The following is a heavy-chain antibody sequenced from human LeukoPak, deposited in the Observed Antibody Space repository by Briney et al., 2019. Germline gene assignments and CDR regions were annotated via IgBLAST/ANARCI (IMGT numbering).Heavy chain of an antibody. CDR2: FDPEDGET. V-gene: IGHV1-24*01. Sequence: GASVKVSCKVSGYTLTELSMHWVRQAPGKGLEWMGRFDPEDGETIYAQKFQGRVTMTEDTSTDTAYMELSSLKPEDTAIYYCATDPYYYDTSGYFSGWGQGTLVTVSS. CDR3: ATDPYYYDTSGYFSG. D-gene: IGHD3-22*01. J-gene: IGHJ4*02. CDR1: GYTLTELS.